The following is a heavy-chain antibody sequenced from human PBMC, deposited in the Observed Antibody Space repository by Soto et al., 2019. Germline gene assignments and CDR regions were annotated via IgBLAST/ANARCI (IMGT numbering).Heavy chain of an antibody. CDR2: IIPVFGAG. V-gene: IGHV1-69*01. J-gene: IGHJ4*02. D-gene: IGHD6-19*01. Sequence: QVQLVQSGAEVKKPGSSVKVSCKASGDTFSNYAISWVRQAPGQGLEWMGGIIPVFGAGHYAQQFQGRVTITADDSNNTAYLDLRSLRSEDTAVYYCASGIAVAGNRPWYFDYWGQGTLITVSS. CDR1: GDTFSNYA. CDR3: ASGIAVAGNRPWYFDY.